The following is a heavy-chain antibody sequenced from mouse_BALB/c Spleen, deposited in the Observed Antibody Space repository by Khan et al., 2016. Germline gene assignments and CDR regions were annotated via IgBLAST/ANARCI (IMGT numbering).Heavy chain of an antibody. D-gene: IGHD2-4*01. CDR3: ASRGLRRGTWFAY. J-gene: IGHJ3*01. V-gene: IGHV3-2*02. CDR2: ISYSGST. CDR1: GYSITSDYA. Sequence: QLQESGPGLVKPSQSLSLTCTVTGYSITSDYAWNWIRQFPGNKLEWMGYISYSGSTSYNPSLKSRISITRDTSKNQLFLQLNSVTTEDTATYYCASRGLRRGTWFAYWCHGTLVTVSA.